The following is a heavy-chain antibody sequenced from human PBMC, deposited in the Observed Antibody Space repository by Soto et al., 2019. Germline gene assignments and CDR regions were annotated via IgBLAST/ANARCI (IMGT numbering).Heavy chain of an antibody. V-gene: IGHV1-2*04. CDR2: INPNSGGT. J-gene: IGHJ5*02. CDR1: GYTFTGYY. Sequence: ASVKVSCKASGYTFTGYYMHWVRQAPGQGLEWMGWINPNSGGTNYAQKFQGWVTMTRDTSISTAYMELSRLRSDDTAVYYCARHKVFVDTAMAPWGQGTLVTVSS. D-gene: IGHD5-18*01. CDR3: ARHKVFVDTAMAP.